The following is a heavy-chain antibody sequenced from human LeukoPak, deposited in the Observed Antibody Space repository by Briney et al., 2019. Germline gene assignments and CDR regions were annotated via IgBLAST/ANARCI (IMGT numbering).Heavy chain of an antibody. Sequence: GGSLRLSCAASGFTFSSYVMSWVRQAPGKGLECVSAISGSGGTTYYADSVKGRFTISRDNSKNTLYLQMTSLRVGDTAVYYCAKVSGRIQIWPQPFGDGMDVWGQGTTVTVSS. D-gene: IGHD5-18*01. CDR3: AKVSGRIQIWPQPFGDGMDV. CDR2: ISGSGGTT. V-gene: IGHV3-23*01. CDR1: GFTFSSYV. J-gene: IGHJ6*02.